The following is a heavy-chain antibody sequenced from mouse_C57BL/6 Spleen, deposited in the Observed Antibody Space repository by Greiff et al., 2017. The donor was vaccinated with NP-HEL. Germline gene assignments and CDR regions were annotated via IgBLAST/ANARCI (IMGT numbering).Heavy chain of an antibody. CDR1: GFSLSTFGMG. Sequence: QVTLKVSGPGILQPSQTLSLTCSFSGFSLSTFGMGVGWIRQPSGKGLEWLAHIWWDDDKYYNPALKSRLTISKDTSKNQVFLKIANVDTADTATYYCARKKGDGNYGYWYFDVWGTGTTVTVSS. V-gene: IGHV8-8*01. CDR2: IWWDDDK. J-gene: IGHJ1*03. D-gene: IGHD2-1*01. CDR3: ARKKGDGNYGYWYFDV.